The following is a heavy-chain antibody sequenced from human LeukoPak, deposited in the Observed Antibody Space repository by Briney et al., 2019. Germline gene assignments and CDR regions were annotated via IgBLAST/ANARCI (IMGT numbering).Heavy chain of an antibody. D-gene: IGHD1-26*01. CDR2: IYYSGST. CDR3: ARDHVGCYYYGMDV. J-gene: IGHJ6*02. Sequence: PSETLSLTCTVSGGSISSGDYYWSWIRQPPGKGLEWIGYIYYSGSTYYNPSLKSRVTISVDTSKNQFSLKLSSVTAADTAVYYCARDHVGCYYYGMDVWGQGTTVTVSS. CDR1: GGSISSGDYY. V-gene: IGHV4-30-4*01.